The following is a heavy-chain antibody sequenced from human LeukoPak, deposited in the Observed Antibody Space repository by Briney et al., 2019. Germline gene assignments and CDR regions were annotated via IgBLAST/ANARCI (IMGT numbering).Heavy chain of an antibody. D-gene: IGHD2-15*01. CDR2: ISPYNSHR. J-gene: IGHJ6*03. V-gene: IGHV1-18*01. Sequence: ASVKVSCKASRHSSNTFGMTWVRQAPGQGLEWVGWISPYNSHRKYPDKVQGRVTMTTDTATTTSYMELSSLRSDDTAVYFCANVAKGRYFFYYIDVWGKGTTVTVS. CDR3: ANVAKGRYFFYYIDV. CDR1: RHSSNTFG.